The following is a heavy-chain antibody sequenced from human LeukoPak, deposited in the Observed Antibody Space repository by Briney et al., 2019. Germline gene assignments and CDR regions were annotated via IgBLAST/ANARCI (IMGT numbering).Heavy chain of an antibody. V-gene: IGHV1-2*02. D-gene: IGHD3-22*01. J-gene: IGHJ4*02. CDR3: ARAYYYDSSGYYYLDY. CDR1: GYTFTGYY. Sequence: ASVKVSCKASGYTFTGYYMHWVRQAPGQGLEWMGWINPNSGGTNYAQKFQGRVTMTRGTSISTAYMELSRLRSDDTAVYYCARAYYYDSSGYYYLDYWGQGTLVTVSS. CDR2: INPNSGGT.